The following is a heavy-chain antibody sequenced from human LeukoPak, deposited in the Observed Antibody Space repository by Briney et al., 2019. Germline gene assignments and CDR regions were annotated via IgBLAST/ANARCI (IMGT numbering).Heavy chain of an antibody. CDR3: AKIKGIAAAGNPKEDFDY. V-gene: IGHV3-7*01. D-gene: IGHD6-13*01. Sequence: GSLRLSCAASGFTFTKYWMTWVRQAPGKGLEWVGNIKQDGSDKNYMDSVKGRFTISRDNSKNTLYLQMNSLRAEDTAVYYCAKIKGIAAAGNPKEDFDYWGQGTLVTVSS. J-gene: IGHJ4*02. CDR1: GFTFTKYW. CDR2: IKQDGSDK.